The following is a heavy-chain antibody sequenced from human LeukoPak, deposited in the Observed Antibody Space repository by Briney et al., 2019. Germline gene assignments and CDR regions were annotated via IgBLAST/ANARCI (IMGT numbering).Heavy chain of an antibody. Sequence: VASVKVSCKASGYTFVSYGISWVRQAPGQGLERMGWISGYNHDTHYAQNLQDRVSITTDTSTSTAYMELRSLTSDDTALYYCARDAARTTTPGGPDYWGQGTQVTVSS. V-gene: IGHV1-18*01. J-gene: IGHJ4*02. D-gene: IGHD1-1*01. CDR2: ISGYNHDT. CDR3: ARDAARTTTPGGPDY. CDR1: GYTFVSYG.